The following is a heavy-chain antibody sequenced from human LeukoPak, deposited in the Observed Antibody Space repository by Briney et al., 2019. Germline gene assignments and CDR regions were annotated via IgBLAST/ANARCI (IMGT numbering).Heavy chain of an antibody. CDR3: ITPLPYSAQ. D-gene: IGHD2-21*01. J-gene: IGHJ4*02. CDR2: IKPKTDGETT. CDR1: GFTFNNYG. Sequence: PGGSLRLSCAASGFTFNNYGMHWVRQAPGKGLERVGRIKPKTDGETTEYAAPVKGRFSISRDDSKNTLYLQMNSLKAEDTAVYYCITPLPYSAQGGQGTLVTVSS. V-gene: IGHV3-15*07.